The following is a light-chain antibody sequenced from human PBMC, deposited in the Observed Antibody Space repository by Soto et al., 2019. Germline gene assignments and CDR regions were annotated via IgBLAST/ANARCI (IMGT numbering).Light chain of an antibody. J-gene: IGKJ5*01. CDR1: QGISSW. V-gene: IGKV1D-12*01. CDR3: QQLFDSPIT. CDR2: AAS. Sequence: DIRMTQSPSSVCASVGDRFTITCRASQGISSWLAWYQQKPGKAPKLLIYAASSLQSGVPSRFSATVSGTEFSLTITSLQPEDFATYYCQQLFDSPITFGQGTRLEIK.